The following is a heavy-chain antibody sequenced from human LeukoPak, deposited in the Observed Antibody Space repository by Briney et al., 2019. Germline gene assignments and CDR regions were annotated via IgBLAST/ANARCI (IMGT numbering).Heavy chain of an antibody. CDR2: ISGSGGST. CDR1: GFTFSSYT. V-gene: IGHV3-23*01. J-gene: IGHJ4*02. CDR3: AKGIAAAGTGSDY. D-gene: IGHD6-13*01. Sequence: GGSLRLSCAASGFTFSSYTMSWVRQAPGKGLEWVSAISGSGGSTYYADSVKGRFTISRDNSKNTLYLQMNSLRAEDTAVYYCAKGIAAAGTGSDYWGQGTLVTVSS.